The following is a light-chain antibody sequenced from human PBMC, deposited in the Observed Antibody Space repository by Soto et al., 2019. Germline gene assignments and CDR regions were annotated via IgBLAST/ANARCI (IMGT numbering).Light chain of an antibody. Sequence: VMTQAPATLSVSPGERATLSCRASQTINNNVAWYQLKDGQVPRLVIYGASTRATDIPARFSGSGSGTEFTLSISSLQSEDFAVYYCKQYKEWPPFTFGQGTRLEIK. V-gene: IGKV3-15*01. J-gene: IGKJ5*01. CDR2: GAS. CDR3: KQYKEWPPFT. CDR1: QTINNN.